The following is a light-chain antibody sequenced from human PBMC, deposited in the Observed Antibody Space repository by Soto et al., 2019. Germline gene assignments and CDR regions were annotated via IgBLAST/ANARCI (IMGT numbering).Light chain of an antibody. V-gene: IGKV4-1*01. CDR2: WAS. CDR3: QQYYTTPLT. Sequence: DIVMTQSPDSLAVSLDERATINCKSSQSVIYSSNNKNYLAWYQQKPGQPPKLLIYWASTRESGVPDRFSGSGSGTDFTLTISSLQAEDVAVYYCQQYYTTPLTFGPGTKVDIK. J-gene: IGKJ3*01. CDR1: QSVIYSSNNKNY.